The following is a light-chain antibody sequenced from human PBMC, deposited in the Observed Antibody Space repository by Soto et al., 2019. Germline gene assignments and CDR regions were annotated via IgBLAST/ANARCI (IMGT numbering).Light chain of an antibody. CDR2: AAS. CDR1: QSINTY. V-gene: IGKV1-39*01. J-gene: IGKJ4*01. CDR3: QQRCSTPHT. Sequence: DIQMTQSPSSLSASVGDRVTITCRASQSINTYLNWYQQKPGKAPKFLIYAASSLQSGVPSRFSGSGSGTDFTLSIRSLELEDFATYSGQQRCSTPHTCGGGTKMEIK.